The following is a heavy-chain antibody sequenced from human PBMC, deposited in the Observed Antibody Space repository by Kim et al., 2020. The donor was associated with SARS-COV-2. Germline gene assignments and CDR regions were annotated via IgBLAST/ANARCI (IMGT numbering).Heavy chain of an antibody. Sequence: SETLSLTCAVSGDSIDNFNFYWDWVRQSPGKALEWIGSIFYTGQPYYSPSLQSRITLLLDTTERHFSLTLASVTSTDSGVYSCARRRGSSSSGGDWFDS. CDR2: IFYTGQP. CDR3: ARRRGSSSSGGDWFDS. V-gene: IGHV4-39*02. CDR1: GDSIDNFNFY. J-gene: IGHJ5*01. D-gene: IGHD3-10*01.